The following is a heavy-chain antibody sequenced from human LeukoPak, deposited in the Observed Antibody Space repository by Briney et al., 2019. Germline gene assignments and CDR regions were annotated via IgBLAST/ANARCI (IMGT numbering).Heavy chain of an antibody. CDR3: ARRISDYYGSGSSVPYNWFGP. CDR1: GYSISSGYY. V-gene: IGHV4-38-2*02. J-gene: IGHJ5*02. CDR2: IYHSGST. D-gene: IGHD3-10*01. Sequence: SETLSLTCTVSGYSISSGYYWGWIRQPPGKGLEWIGSIYHSGSTYYNPSLKSRVTISVDTSKNQFSLKLSSVTAADTAVYYCARRISDYYGSGSSVPYNWFGPWGQGTLVTVSS.